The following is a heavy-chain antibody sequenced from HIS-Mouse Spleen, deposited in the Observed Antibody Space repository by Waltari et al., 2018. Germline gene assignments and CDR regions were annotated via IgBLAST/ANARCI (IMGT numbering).Heavy chain of an antibody. Sequence: QVQLVESGGGVVQPGRSLRLSCAASGFTFSSYGMHWVRRAPGKGLEWVAVIWYDGSNKYYADSVKGRFTISRDNSKNTLYLQMNSLRAEDTAVYYCARAGIAVAASDAFDIWGQGTMVTVSS. CDR2: IWYDGSNK. J-gene: IGHJ3*02. D-gene: IGHD6-19*01. CDR3: ARAGIAVAASDAFDI. CDR1: GFTFSSYG. V-gene: IGHV3-33*01.